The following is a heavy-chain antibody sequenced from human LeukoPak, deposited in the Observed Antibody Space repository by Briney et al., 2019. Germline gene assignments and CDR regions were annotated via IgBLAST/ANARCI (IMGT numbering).Heavy chain of an antibody. D-gene: IGHD3-10*01. CDR3: TTVGRDYYGSGSHNLDY. J-gene: IGHJ4*02. CDR1: GFTFSNAW. Sequence: PGGSLRLSCATSGFTFSNAWMSWVRQAPGKGLEWVGRIKSKTDGGTTDYAAPVKGRFTISRDDSKNTLYLQMNSLKTGDTAVYYCTTVGRDYYGSGSHNLDYWGQGTLVTVSS. V-gene: IGHV3-15*01. CDR2: IKSKTDGGTT.